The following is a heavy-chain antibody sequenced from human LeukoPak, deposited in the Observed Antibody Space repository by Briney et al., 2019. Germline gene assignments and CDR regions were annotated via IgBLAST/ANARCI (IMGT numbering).Heavy chain of an antibody. CDR2: IYYIGST. J-gene: IGHJ6*03. D-gene: IGHD2-2*01. V-gene: IGHV4-31*03. CDR3: ARVRPAAYYYYYMDV. Sequence: SETLSLTCTVSGGSISSGGYYWGWIREHPGKGLEWIGYIYYIGSTYYNLSLTTRVTISVDPSKNQFSLKLSSVTAADTAVYYCARVRPAAYYYYYMDVWGKGTTVTVSS. CDR1: GGSISSGGYY.